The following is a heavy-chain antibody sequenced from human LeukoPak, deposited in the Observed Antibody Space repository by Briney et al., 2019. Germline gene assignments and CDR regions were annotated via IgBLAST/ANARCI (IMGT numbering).Heavy chain of an antibody. V-gene: IGHV3-23*01. CDR2: ISGSGGST. CDR3: ANDYGDALGYFDY. Sequence: GGSLRLSCAASGFTFSSYAMSWVRQAPGKGLEWVSAISGSGGSTYYADSVKGRFTISRDNSKNTLYLQMNSLRAEDTAVYYCANDYGDALGYFDYWGQGTLVTVSS. D-gene: IGHD4-17*01. J-gene: IGHJ4*02. CDR1: GFTFSSYA.